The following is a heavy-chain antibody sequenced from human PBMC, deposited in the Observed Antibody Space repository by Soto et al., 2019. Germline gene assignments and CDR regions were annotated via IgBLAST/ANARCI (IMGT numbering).Heavy chain of an antibody. V-gene: IGHV1-69*06. Sequence: QVQLVQSGAEVKKPGSSVKVSCKASGGTFSSYAISWVRQAPGQGLEWMGGIIHIFGTANYAQKFQGRVTITEDKSTRTAYMELSSLRSEDTAVYYCARTGETGGYYYYGMDVWGQGTTVTVSS. J-gene: IGHJ6*02. D-gene: IGHD3-10*01. CDR3: ARTGETGGYYYYGMDV. CDR1: GGTFSSYA. CDR2: IIHIFGTA.